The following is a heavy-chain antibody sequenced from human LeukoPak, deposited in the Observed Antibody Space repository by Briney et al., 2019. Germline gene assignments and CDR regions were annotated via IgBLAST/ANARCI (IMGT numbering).Heavy chain of an antibody. CDR2: FSASDGRT. V-gene: IGHV3-23*01. Sequence: GGSLRLSCAASGFTFTNYAMSWVRQAPGKGLEYISTFSASDGRTYYADSVKGRFTISRDNSKYTLYLQMNSLRAEDTAVYYCAKQHAATGGYFDYWGQGTLVTVSS. D-gene: IGHD3-10*01. CDR1: GFTFTNYA. J-gene: IGHJ4*02. CDR3: AKQHAATGGYFDY.